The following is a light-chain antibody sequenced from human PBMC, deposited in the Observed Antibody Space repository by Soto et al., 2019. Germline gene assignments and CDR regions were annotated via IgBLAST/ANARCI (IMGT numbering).Light chain of an antibody. Sequence: QMTMSPSTLSAYVGDRVTITCRASQSISSLLAWYQQKPGKAPKLLIYDASSLESGVPSRFSGSGSGTEFTLTISSLQPDDFATYYCQQYNSSRETFGQGGKVDI. CDR2: DAS. J-gene: IGKJ1*01. V-gene: IGKV1-5*01. CDR3: QQYNSSRET. CDR1: QSISSL.